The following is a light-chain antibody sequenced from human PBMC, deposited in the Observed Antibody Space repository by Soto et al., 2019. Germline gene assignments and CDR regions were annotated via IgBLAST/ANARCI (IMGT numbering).Light chain of an antibody. V-gene: IGKV3-15*01. CDR2: GAS. CDR1: QTISNN. Sequence: EIVMTQSPATLSVSPGERATLSCRASQTISNNLAWYQQKPGQAPRLLIYGASTRATDIPARFSGSGSGTEFTLTISSLQSEDFADYYCHQYNNWPRTFGQGTKLEIK. J-gene: IGKJ2*01. CDR3: HQYNNWPRT.